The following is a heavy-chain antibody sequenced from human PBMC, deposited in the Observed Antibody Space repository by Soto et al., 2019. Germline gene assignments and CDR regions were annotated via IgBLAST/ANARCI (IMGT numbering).Heavy chain of an antibody. Sequence: SETLSLTCTVSGGSISSGDYYWSWIHQPPGKGLEWIGYIYYSGSTYYNPSLKSRVTISVDTSKNQFSLKLSSVTAADTAVYYCARGDSSWFDPWGQGTLVTVSS. V-gene: IGHV4-30-4*01. J-gene: IGHJ5*02. CDR1: GGSISSGDYY. CDR2: IYYSGST. CDR3: ARGDSSWFDP.